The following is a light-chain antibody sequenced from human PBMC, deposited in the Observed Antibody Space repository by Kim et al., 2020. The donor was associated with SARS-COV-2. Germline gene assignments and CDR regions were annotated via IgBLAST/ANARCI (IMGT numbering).Light chain of an antibody. CDR1: SLRSYY. CDR2: GKN. Sequence: SSELTQDPAVSVASGQTVRITCQGDSLRSYYATWYQQKPGQAPIVVIYGKNNRPSGIPDRFSGSSSGNTASLTITGTQAGDEADYYCNSRDSNDNVVFGGGTKLTVL. V-gene: IGLV3-19*01. J-gene: IGLJ2*01. CDR3: NSRDSNDNVV.